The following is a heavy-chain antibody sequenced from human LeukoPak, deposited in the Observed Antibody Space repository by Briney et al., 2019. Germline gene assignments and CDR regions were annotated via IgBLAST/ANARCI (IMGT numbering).Heavy chain of an antibody. CDR1: GFTFSSYW. D-gene: IGHD3-3*01. CDR2: IKQDGSEK. V-gene: IGHV3-7*01. CDR3: AREDLRFLEWLFLFDY. Sequence: GGSLRLSCAASGFTFSSYWMSWVRQAPGKGLEWVANIKQDGSEKYYVDSAKGRFTISRDNAKNSLYLQMNSLRAEDTAVYYCAREDLRFLEWLFLFDYWGQGTLVTVSS. J-gene: IGHJ4*02.